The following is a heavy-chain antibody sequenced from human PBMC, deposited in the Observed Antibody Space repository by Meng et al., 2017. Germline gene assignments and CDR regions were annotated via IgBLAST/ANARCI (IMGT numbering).Heavy chain of an antibody. Sequence: QVALVQCGDEGKKPGASVKVPCKPSGYSFTAYYIHWLRQAPGQGLEWMGRIDPNSGVTEYAHKFHGRVTVTGDTSISTAYMELRRLTSDDTAVYYCARDEDISAAGKLFGDYWGQGTLVTVSS. CDR3: ARDEDISAAGKLFGDY. J-gene: IGHJ4*02. V-gene: IGHV1-2*06. D-gene: IGHD6-13*01. CDR2: IDPNSGVT. CDR1: GYSFTAYY.